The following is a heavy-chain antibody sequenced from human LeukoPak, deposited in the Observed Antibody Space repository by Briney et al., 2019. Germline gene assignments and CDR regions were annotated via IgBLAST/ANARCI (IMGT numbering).Heavy chain of an antibody. Sequence: GGSLRLSCTASGFTFSDYWMHWVRQAPGKGLVWVSRLSSDGTSIDHADSVKGRFTISRDNSKNTLYLQMNSLRAEDTAVYYCAKDFVPAAVDYWGQGTLVTVSS. CDR1: GFTFSDYW. D-gene: IGHD2-2*01. CDR2: LSSDGTSI. V-gene: IGHV3-74*01. J-gene: IGHJ4*02. CDR3: AKDFVPAAVDY.